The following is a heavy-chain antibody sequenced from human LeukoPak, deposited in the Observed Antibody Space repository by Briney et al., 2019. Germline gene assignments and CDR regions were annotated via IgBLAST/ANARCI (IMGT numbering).Heavy chain of an antibody. J-gene: IGHJ6*02. CDR2: INNSGGRT. CDR1: GFTFSKYD. CDR3: ARDRSSSWYDGMDV. Sequence: PGGSLRLSCAASGFTFSKYDMSWVRQGPGKGPEWVSGINNSGGRTYYADSVKGRFTISRDNSKNTLYLQMNSLRVEDTAVYYCARDRSSSWYDGMDVWGQGTTVTVSS. D-gene: IGHD6-13*01. V-gene: IGHV3-23*01.